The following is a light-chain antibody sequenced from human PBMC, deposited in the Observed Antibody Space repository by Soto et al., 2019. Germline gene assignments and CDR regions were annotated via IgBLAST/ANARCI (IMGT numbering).Light chain of an antibody. CDR3: QQYNSYWT. Sequence: DIQITQYTSTLSASVGDRFTITCRASQSISSWLAWYQQKPGKDPKLLIYDASSLESGVPSRFSGSGSGTEFTLTISSLQPDDFATYYCQQYNSYWTFGQGTKV. CDR2: DAS. V-gene: IGKV1-5*01. J-gene: IGKJ1*01. CDR1: QSISSW.